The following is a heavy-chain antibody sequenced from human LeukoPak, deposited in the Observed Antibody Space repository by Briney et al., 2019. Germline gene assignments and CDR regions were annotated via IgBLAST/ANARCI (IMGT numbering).Heavy chain of an antibody. J-gene: IGHJ4*02. D-gene: IGHD3-22*01. CDR2: ISTNGDGT. CDR1: GFTFSSYA. V-gene: IGHV3-64*01. CDR3: ARVGPADIYYASSGLDY. Sequence: GGSLRPSCAASGFTFSSYAMHWVRQTPGKGLEFVSAISTNGDGTYYANSVKGRFTISRDNSKNTLYLQMGSLRAEDMAVYYCARVGPADIYYASSGLDYWGQGTLVTVPS.